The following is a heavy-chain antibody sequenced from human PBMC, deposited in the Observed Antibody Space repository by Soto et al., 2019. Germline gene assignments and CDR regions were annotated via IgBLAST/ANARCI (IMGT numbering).Heavy chain of an antibody. CDR2: VYYSGNT. V-gene: IGHV4-39*07. Sequence: SETLSLTCTVPGGSIISSSYYWGWIRQPPGKGLEWMGSVYYSGNTNYNPSLKSRVTISVDTSKNQFSLKLSSVTAADTAVYYCARGIQLWTYYYYGMDVWGQGTTVTVSS. J-gene: IGHJ6*02. CDR1: GGSIISSSYY. CDR3: ARGIQLWTYYYYGMDV. D-gene: IGHD5-18*01.